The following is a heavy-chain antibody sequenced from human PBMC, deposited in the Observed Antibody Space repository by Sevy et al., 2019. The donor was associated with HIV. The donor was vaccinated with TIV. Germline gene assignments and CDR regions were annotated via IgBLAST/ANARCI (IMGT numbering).Heavy chain of an antibody. CDR1: GDSISSYY. D-gene: IGHD6-6*01. V-gene: IGHV4-4*07. CDR3: ARGLGRSSWFDP. J-gene: IGHJ5*02. CDR2: IYISGST. Sequence: SETLSLTCTVSGDSISSYYWSWIRQPAGKGLEWMGRIYISGSTNYNPSLKSRVTMSVDTSKNQFSLKLSSVTAADTAVYYCARGLGRSSWFDPWGQGTLVTVSS.